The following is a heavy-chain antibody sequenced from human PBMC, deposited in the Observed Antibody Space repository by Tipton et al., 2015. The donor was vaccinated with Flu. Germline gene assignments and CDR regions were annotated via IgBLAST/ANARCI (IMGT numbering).Heavy chain of an antibody. Sequence: TLSLTCTVSGDSISSGNFFWSWIRQHPGKGLEWIGYVYYTGSTYYNPSLKSRVTMSVDMSQNQFSLNLSSATAADTAMYFCARSGYLSWNLDYWGQGALATVSS. CDR2: VYYTGST. D-gene: IGHD5-12*01. CDR3: ARSGYLSWNLDY. V-gene: IGHV4-31*03. J-gene: IGHJ4*02. CDR1: GDSISSGNFF.